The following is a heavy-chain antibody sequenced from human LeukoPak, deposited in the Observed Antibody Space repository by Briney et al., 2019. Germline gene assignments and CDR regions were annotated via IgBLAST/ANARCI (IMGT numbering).Heavy chain of an antibody. CDR3: TKGVGGSYPIDY. V-gene: IGHV3-7*03. D-gene: IGHD6-19*01. CDR1: GFTFNSYW. CDR2: INQDGTEK. J-gene: IGHJ4*02. Sequence: GGSLRLSCAASGFTFNSYWVSWVRQAPGKRLQWVANINQDGTEKHYVDSVRGRFSISRDNAKNSPYLQMNSLRADDTALYYCTKGVGGSYPIDYWGQGTLVIVSS.